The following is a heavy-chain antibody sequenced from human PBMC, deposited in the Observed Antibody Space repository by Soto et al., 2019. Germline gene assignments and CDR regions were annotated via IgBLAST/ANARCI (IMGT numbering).Heavy chain of an antibody. V-gene: IGHV2-26*01. CDR1: GFSLSNARMG. CDR3: ARTPYSRSWYSHQYYYYGMDV. CDR2: IFSNDEK. Sequence: QVTLKESGPVLVKPTETLTLTCTVSGFSLSNARMGVSWIRQPPGKALEWLAHIFSNDEKSYSTSLKSRLTISKDTSKSQVVLTMTNMDPVDTATYYCARTPYSRSWYSHQYYYYGMDVWGQGTTVTVSS. J-gene: IGHJ6*02. D-gene: IGHD6-13*01.